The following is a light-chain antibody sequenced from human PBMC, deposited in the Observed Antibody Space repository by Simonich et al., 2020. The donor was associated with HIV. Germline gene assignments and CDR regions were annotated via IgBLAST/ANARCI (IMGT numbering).Light chain of an antibody. Sequence: EIVMTQSPATLSVSPGERATLSCRVSQSVARNLAWYQQKPGQPPRLLIYFASTRATGIPARCSGRGFGTEFTLTISSTQSEDFAVYYCQQCNNWPSPFTFGPGTKVDIK. V-gene: IGKV3-15*01. CDR3: QQCNNWPSPFT. CDR1: QSVARN. CDR2: FAS. J-gene: IGKJ3*01.